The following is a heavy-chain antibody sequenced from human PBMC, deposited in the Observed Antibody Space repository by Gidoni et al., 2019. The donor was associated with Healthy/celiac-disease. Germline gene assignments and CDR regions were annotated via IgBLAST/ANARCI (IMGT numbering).Heavy chain of an antibody. D-gene: IGHD6-13*01. Sequence: QVQLVESGGGVVQPGRSLRLSCAASGFTFSSYGMHWFRQAPGKGLEWVAVISYDGSNKYYADSVKGRFTISRDKSKNTLYLQMNSLRAEDTAVYYCAKEGPYSSSWYRYYYYYYGMDVWGQGTTVTVSS. V-gene: IGHV3-30*18. J-gene: IGHJ6*02. CDR1: GFTFSSYG. CDR2: ISYDGSNK. CDR3: AKEGPYSSSWYRYYYYYYGMDV.